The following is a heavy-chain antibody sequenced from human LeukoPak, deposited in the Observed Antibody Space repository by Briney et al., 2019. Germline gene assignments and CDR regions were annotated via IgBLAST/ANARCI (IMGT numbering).Heavy chain of an antibody. J-gene: IGHJ4*02. Sequence: SETLSLTCTVSGDSISSSNSYWGWIRQPPGKGLAWIGSMWVGATTSYDPSLKSRVTISIDPSKNQFSLKLSSVTAADTALYYCARGRRGSYFQDYWGQGTLVTVSS. CDR2: MWVGATT. D-gene: IGHD1-26*01. V-gene: IGHV4-39*07. CDR3: ARGRRGSYFQDY. CDR1: GDSISSSNSY.